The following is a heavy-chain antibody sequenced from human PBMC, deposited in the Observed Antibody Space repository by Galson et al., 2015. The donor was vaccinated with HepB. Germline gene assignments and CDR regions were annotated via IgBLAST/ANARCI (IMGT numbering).Heavy chain of an antibody. V-gene: IGHV3-33*06. CDR2: IWYDGSNK. Sequence: SLRLSCAASGFNFSSYGMHWVRQAPGKGLEWVAVIWYDGSNKYYADSVKGRFTISRDNSKNTLYLQMNSLRAEDTAVYYCAKLIDYYGMDAWGQGTTVTVSS. CDR3: AKLIDYYGMDA. J-gene: IGHJ6*02. CDR1: GFNFSSYG.